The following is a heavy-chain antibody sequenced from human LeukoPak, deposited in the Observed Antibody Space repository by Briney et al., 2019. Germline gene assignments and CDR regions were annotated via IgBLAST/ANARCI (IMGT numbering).Heavy chain of an antibody. CDR1: GGTFSSYA. CDR2: IIPIFGTA. V-gene: IGHV1-69*13. CDR3: ARAQTIVVVPAAPAEDAFDI. D-gene: IGHD2-2*01. J-gene: IGHJ3*02. Sequence: ASVKVSCKASGGTFSSYAISWVRQAPGQGLEWMGGIIPIFGTANYAQKFQGRVTITADESTSTAYMELSSLRSEDTAVYYCARAQTIVVVPAAPAEDAFDIWGQGTMVTVSS.